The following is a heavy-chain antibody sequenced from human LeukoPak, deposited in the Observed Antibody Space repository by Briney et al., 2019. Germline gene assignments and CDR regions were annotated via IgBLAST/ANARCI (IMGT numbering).Heavy chain of an antibody. CDR3: AKECDYSPGHKFDL. CDR2: LFTGGAGA. Sequence: GGSLRLSCTASGFTFNNYLMSWVRQAPGKGPEWVSVLFTGGAGALYADSVRGRFTISGDTSKTTLYLQMNGLRAEDTAVYYCAKECDYSPGHKFDLWGRGTLVTVPS. V-gene: IGHV3-23*03. CDR1: GFTFNNYL. J-gene: IGHJ5*02. D-gene: IGHD3-10*01.